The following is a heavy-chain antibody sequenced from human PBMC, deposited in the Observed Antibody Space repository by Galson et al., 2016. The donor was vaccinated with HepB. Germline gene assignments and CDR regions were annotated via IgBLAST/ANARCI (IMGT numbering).Heavy chain of an antibody. Sequence: SVKVSCKASGYTFTNYGINWVRQAPGQGLEWMGWISAYNGNTVYAQKLQGRVTMTTDTSTSTAYMELRSLRSDDTAVYYCARDLENYDFWSGYYKGLDYWGQGTLVTVSS. CDR2: ISAYNGNT. J-gene: IGHJ4*02. D-gene: IGHD3-3*01. CDR1: GYTFTNYG. CDR3: ARDLENYDFWSGYYKGLDY. V-gene: IGHV1-18*01.